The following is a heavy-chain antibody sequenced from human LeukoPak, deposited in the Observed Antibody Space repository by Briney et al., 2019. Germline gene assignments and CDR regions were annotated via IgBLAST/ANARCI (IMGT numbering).Heavy chain of an antibody. V-gene: IGHV3-15*01. D-gene: IGHD1-14*01. CDR3: KGRNVGIDI. J-gene: IGHJ3*02. Sequence: GGSLRLSCAASGFTFSSHWMHWVRQAPGKGLEWVGQIKDKSNGGTTDYAAPVKGRFTISRDDSESMLYLQMNSLKTEDTAVYYCKGRNVGIDIWGQGTMVTVSS. CDR1: GFTFSSHW. CDR2: IKDKSNGGTT.